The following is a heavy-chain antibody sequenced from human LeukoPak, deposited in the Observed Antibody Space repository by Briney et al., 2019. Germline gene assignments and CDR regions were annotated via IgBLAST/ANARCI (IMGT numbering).Heavy chain of an antibody. Sequence: PGGSLRLSCAASGFTVSSNYMSWVRQAPGKGLEWVSVIYSGGSTYYADSVKGRFTISRDNSKNTLYLQMISLRAEDTAVYYCARDSHYYGSGSYANLLFNYWGQGTLVTVSS. V-gene: IGHV3-66*01. CDR2: IYSGGST. CDR3: ARDSHYYGSGSYANLLFNY. D-gene: IGHD3-10*01. CDR1: GFTVSSNY. J-gene: IGHJ4*02.